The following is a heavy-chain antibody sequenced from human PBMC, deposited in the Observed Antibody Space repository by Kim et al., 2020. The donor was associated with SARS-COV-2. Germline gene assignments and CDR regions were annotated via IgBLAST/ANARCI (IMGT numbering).Heavy chain of an antibody. Sequence: SETLSLTCAVSGGSISSGGYSWSWIRQPPGKGLEWIGYIYHSGSTYYNPSLKSRVTISVDRSKNQFSLKLSSVTAADTAVYYCARARIGTRIIDYWGQGTLVTVSS. V-gene: IGHV4-30-2*01. J-gene: IGHJ4*02. D-gene: IGHD1-7*01. CDR1: GGSISSGGYS. CDR3: ARARIGTRIIDY. CDR2: IYHSGST.